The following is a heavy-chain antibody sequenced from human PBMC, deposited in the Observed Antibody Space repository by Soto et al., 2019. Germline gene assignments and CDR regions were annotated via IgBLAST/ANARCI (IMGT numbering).Heavy chain of an antibody. CDR1: GFTFTGYY. D-gene: IGHD6-13*01. CDR3: AKDDAGHPDF. V-gene: IGHV1-2*04. J-gene: IGHJ4*02. CDR2: INPNSGVA. Sequence: GASVKVSCKASGFTFTGYYMHWVRQAPGQGLEWIGWINPNSGVANYAQKFHDWVTITRDTSITTAYMELSGLKSDDTAVYFCAKDDAGHPDFWGQGPLVTVSS.